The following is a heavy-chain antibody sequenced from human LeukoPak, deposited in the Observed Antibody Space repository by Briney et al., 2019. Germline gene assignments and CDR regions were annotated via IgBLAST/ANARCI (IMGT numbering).Heavy chain of an antibody. CDR2: INSDGSIT. V-gene: IGHV3-74*01. J-gene: IGHJ6*02. D-gene: IGHD5-18*01. Sequence: GSLRLSCAASGFTFTTYWMHWVRQAPGKGLVWVSHINSDGSITSYADSVKGRFTISRDNAKNTLYLQINSLRAEDTAVYYCARDAVDTANAVWGQGTTVTVSS. CDR1: GFTFTTYW. CDR3: ARDAVDTANAV.